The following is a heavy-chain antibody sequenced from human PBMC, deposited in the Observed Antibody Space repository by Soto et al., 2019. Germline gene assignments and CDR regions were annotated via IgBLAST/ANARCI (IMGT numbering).Heavy chain of an antibody. CDR2: IYPGDSDT. J-gene: IGHJ4*01. D-gene: IGHD4-17*01. V-gene: IGHV5-51*01. CDR1: GYSFAAYG. Sequence: GESLKISCKGSGYSFAAYGSSGVRQMPGKGLEWVGIIYPGDSDTRYSPSFEGHVTISVDKSISTAFLQWNSLKASDNAIYYCARHSTTAPKDYWGQGTLVTVSS. CDR3: ARHSTTAPKDY.